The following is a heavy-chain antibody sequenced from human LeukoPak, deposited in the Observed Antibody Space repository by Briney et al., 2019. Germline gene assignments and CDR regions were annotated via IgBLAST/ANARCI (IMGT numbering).Heavy chain of an antibody. D-gene: IGHD3-9*01. J-gene: IGHJ4*02. CDR1: GGSFSGYY. Sequence: PSETLSLTCALYGGSFSGYYWSWIRQPPGKGLEWIGEINHRGSTNYYPSLKSRVTISVDTSKNQFSLKLSSVTAADTAVYYCARGVRVLRYFDWSKKRYYFDYWGQGTLVTVSS. CDR3: ARGVRVLRYFDWSKKRYYFDY. V-gene: IGHV4-34*01. CDR2: INHRGST.